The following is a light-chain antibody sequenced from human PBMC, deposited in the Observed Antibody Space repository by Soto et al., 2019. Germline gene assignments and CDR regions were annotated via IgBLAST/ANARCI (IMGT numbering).Light chain of an antibody. V-gene: IGLV2-14*01. CDR1: SRDVGGYNF. Sequence: QAASVSGSPGQSITISCTGTSRDVGGYNFVSWYQQHPGKAPKLMIYDVTHRPSGVSNRFSGSKSGNTASLTISGLQAEDEADYYCLSYSSSTSPYVLGTATKLTVL. J-gene: IGLJ1*01. CDR2: DVT. CDR3: LSYSSSTSPYV.